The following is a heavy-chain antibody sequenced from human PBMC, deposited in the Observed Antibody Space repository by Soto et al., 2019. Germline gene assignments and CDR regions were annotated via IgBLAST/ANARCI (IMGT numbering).Heavy chain of an antibody. CDR3: AHTAPSGPHWEKFNY. D-gene: IGHD1-26*01. CDR1: GFSLMTNGVG. Sequence: QITLKESGPTLVKPTQTLTLTCTVSGFSLMTNGVGVGWFRQPPGQALEWLALIYRDDDKRYRPSLKSRVTITKDSSKNQVVLPMTNMDPVDTATYYCAHTAPSGPHWEKFNYWGQGTLVTVS. V-gene: IGHV2-5*02. CDR2: IYRDDDK. J-gene: IGHJ4*02.